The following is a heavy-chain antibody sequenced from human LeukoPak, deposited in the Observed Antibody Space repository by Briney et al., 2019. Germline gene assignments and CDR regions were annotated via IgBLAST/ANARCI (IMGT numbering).Heavy chain of an antibody. CDR1: GFTFSSYS. D-gene: IGHD6-13*01. CDR2: ISSSSSTI. J-gene: IGHJ4*02. CDR3: ARDVGMSLDY. V-gene: IGHV3-48*01. Sequence: GTSLRLSCAASGFTFSSYSMNWVRQAPGKGLEWVSYISSSSSTIYYADSVKGRFTISRDNAKNSLYLQMNSLRAEDTAVYYCARDVGMSLDYWGQGTLVTVSS.